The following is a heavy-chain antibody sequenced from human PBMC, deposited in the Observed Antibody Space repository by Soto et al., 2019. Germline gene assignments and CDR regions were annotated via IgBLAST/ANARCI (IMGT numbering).Heavy chain of an antibody. CDR3: ARLGIAAPDVGY. D-gene: IGHD6-13*01. CDR2: IYYSGST. J-gene: IGHJ4*02. Sequence: SETLSLTCTVSGGSISSYYWSWIRQPPGKGLEWIGYIYYSGSTYYNPSLKSRVTISVDTSKNQFSLKLSSVTAADTAVYYCARLGIAAPDVGYWGQGTLVTVSS. V-gene: IGHV4-59*12. CDR1: GGSISSYY.